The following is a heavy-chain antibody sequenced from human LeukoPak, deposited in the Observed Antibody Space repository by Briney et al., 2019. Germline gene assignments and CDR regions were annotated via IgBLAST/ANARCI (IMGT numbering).Heavy chain of an antibody. CDR3: ARRRAAAGGWFDP. Sequence: SVKVSCKASGGTFSSYAISWVRQAPGQGLEWMGSIIPILGIAHYAQKFQGRVTITADKSTSTAYMELSSLRSEDTAVYCCARRRAAAGGWFDPWGQGTLVTVSS. V-gene: IGHV1-69*04. J-gene: IGHJ5*02. CDR1: GGTFSSYA. CDR2: IIPILGIA. D-gene: IGHD6-13*01.